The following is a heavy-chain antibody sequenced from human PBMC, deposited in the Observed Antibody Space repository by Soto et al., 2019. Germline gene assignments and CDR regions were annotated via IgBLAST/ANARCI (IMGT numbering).Heavy chain of an antibody. D-gene: IGHD3-10*01. V-gene: IGHV3-33*01. J-gene: IGHJ4*02. CDR1: GFTFSSYG. CDR3: ARGSRDSYPGSRIFDL. Sequence: QVQLVESGGGVVQPGRSLRLSCAASGFTFSSYGMHWVRQAPGKGLEWVAVIWFDGSNKYYADSVKGRFTISRDNSKNTLYLQMNSLRAEDTAVYYCARGSRDSYPGSRIFDLWGRGTRVTVSS. CDR2: IWFDGSNK.